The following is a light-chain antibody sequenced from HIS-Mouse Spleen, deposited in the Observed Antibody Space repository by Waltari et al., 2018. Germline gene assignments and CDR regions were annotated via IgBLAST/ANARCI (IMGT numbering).Light chain of an antibody. V-gene: IGLV2-23*01. J-gene: IGLJ2*01. Sequence: QSALTQPASVSGSPGQSITISCTGTSSDVGSYNLVSWYQQHPGKAPKLMIYEGSKRPSGVSNRFSGSKSGNTASLTISGLQAEDEADYYCCSYAGSSTVVFGGGNKLTVL. CDR2: EGS. CDR3: CSYAGSSTVV. CDR1: SSDVGSYNL.